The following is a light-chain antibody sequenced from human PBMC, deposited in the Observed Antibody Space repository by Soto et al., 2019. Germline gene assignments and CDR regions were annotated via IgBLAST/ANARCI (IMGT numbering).Light chain of an antibody. CDR2: GNG. J-gene: IGLJ1*01. Sequence: QSVLTQPPSVSGAPGQRVTISCTGSSSNIGAGYDVHWYQQLPGTAPKLLIYGNGNRPSGVPDRFSGSKSGTSASLAITGLQAEGEADYYCQSYDSSLSVVFGTGTKVTVL. CDR1: SSNIGAGYD. V-gene: IGLV1-40*01. CDR3: QSYDSSLSVV.